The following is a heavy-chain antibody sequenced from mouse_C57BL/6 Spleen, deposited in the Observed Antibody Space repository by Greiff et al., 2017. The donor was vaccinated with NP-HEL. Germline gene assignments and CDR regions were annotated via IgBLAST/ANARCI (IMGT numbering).Heavy chain of an antibody. V-gene: IGHV5-6*01. Sequence: EVQRVESGGDLVKPGGSLKLSCAASGFTFSSYGMSWVRQTPDKRLEWVATISSGGSYTYYPDSVKGRFTISRDNAKNTLYLQMSSLKSEDTAMYYCARHAPYDYDGYFDVWGTGTTVTVSS. CDR3: ARHAPYDYDGYFDV. J-gene: IGHJ1*03. CDR2: ISSGGSYT. CDR1: GFTFSSYG. D-gene: IGHD2-4*01.